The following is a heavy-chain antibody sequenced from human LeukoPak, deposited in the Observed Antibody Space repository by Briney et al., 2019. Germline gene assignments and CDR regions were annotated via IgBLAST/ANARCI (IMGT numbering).Heavy chain of an antibody. D-gene: IGHD5-24*01. CDR1: GFTVSSNY. CDR2: IYSGGST. V-gene: IGHV3-53*01. J-gene: IGHJ4*02. Sequence: PGGSLRPSCAASGFTVSSNYMSWVRQAPGKGLEWVSVIYSGGSTYYADSVKGRFTIFRDNSKNTLYLQMNSLRAEDTAVYYCATSGRDGYNLDYWGQGTLVTVSS. CDR3: ATSGRDGYNLDY.